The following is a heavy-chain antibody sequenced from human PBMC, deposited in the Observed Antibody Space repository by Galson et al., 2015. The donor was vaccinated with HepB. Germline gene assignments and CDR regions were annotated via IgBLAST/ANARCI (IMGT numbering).Heavy chain of an antibody. D-gene: IGHD6-13*01. J-gene: IGHJ6*02. CDR2: MNTNTGNP. Sequence: SVKVSCKASGYTLTRHAMNWVRQAPGQGLEWVGWMNTNTGNPTYAQAFAGRFVFSLDTSVSTAYLQISSLKAEDTAVYYCATTIAPAIDYGMDVWGQGTTVTVSS. CDR3: ATTIAPAIDYGMDV. CDR1: GYTLTRHA. V-gene: IGHV7-4-1*02.